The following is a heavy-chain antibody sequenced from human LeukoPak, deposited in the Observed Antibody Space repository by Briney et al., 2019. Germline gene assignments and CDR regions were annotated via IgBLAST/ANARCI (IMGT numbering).Heavy chain of an antibody. CDR1: GGSISSSNW. Sequence: SGTLSLTCAVSGGSISSSNWWSWVREPPGKGLEWIGEIFHSGSTNYNPSLKSRVTISVDKSKNQFSLKLNSVTAADTAVYSCAKGGIVGAPPHFDYWGQGTLVTVSS. CDR2: IFHSGST. D-gene: IGHD1-26*01. CDR3: AKGGIVGAPPHFDY. J-gene: IGHJ4*02. V-gene: IGHV4-4*02.